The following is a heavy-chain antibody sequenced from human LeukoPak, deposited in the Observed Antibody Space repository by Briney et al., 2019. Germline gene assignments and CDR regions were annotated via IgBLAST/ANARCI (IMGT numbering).Heavy chain of an antibody. CDR2: IYSGGST. CDR3: ARETNWNYDY. J-gene: IGHJ4*02. D-gene: IGHD1-7*01. CDR1: GFTVSSNY. V-gene: IGHV3-53*01. Sequence: GGSLRLSCAASGFTVSSNYRSWVRQAPGKGLEWVSVIYSGGSTYYADSVKGRFTISRDNSKNTLYLQMNSLRAEDTAVYYCARETNWNYDYWGQGTLVTVSS.